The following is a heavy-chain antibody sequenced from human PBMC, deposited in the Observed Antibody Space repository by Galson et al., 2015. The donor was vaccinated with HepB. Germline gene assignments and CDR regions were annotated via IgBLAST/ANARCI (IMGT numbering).Heavy chain of an antibody. Sequence: SLRLSCAASGFPMSSDTMNWVRQPPGKGLEWVSSISPTSNYKYYADSVKGRFTISRDNAKNSLHLQMNSLRVEDTAVYYCARDLGLGGQYYFDSWGQGTLVTVSS. J-gene: IGHJ4*02. CDR3: ARDLGLGGQYYFDS. D-gene: IGHD3-16*01. CDR2: ISPTSNYK. CDR1: GFPMSSDT. V-gene: IGHV3-21*01.